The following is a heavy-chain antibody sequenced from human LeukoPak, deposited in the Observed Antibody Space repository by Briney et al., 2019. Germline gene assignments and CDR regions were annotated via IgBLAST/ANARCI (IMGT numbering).Heavy chain of an antibody. CDR3: ANTFIVVVAREVY. Sequence: GGSLRLSCAASGFTFSSYDMSWVRQAPGKGLEWVSAISGSGGSTYYADSAKGRFTISRDNSKNTLYLQMNSLRAEDTAVYYCANTFIVVVAREVYWGQGTLVTVSS. CDR1: GFTFSSYD. CDR2: ISGSGGST. D-gene: IGHD2-21*01. J-gene: IGHJ4*02. V-gene: IGHV3-23*01.